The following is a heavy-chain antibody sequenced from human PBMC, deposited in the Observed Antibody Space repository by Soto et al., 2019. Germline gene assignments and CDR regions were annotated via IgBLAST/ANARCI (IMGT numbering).Heavy chain of an antibody. J-gene: IGHJ6*02. Sequence: GASVKVSCKASGGTFSSYAISWVRQAPGQGLEWMGGIIPIFGTANYAQKIHGRVTITAYESTSTAYMELSSLRSEDTAVYYCARARDRGSADFWRGPLRYYYNYYGMNVCGQGTTVTFSS. CDR2: IIPIFGTA. CDR1: GGTFSSYA. CDR3: ARARDRGSADFWRGPLRYYYNYYGMNV. D-gene: IGHD3-3*01. V-gene: IGHV1-69*13.